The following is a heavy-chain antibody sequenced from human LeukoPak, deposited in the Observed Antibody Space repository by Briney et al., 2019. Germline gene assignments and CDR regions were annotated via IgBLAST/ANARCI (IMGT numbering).Heavy chain of an antibody. CDR1: GFTFSSYS. V-gene: IGHV3-21*04. D-gene: IGHD3-10*01. J-gene: IGHJ6*03. Sequence: GGSLRLSCAASGFTFSSYSMNWVRQAPGKGLEWVSSISSSSSSYIYYADSVKGRFTISRDNAKNSLYLQMNSLRAEDTALYYCARDSADYYGSGSYYLLPSSYYMDVWGKGTTVTVSS. CDR3: ARDSADYYGSGSYYLLPSSYYMDV. CDR2: ISSSSSSYI.